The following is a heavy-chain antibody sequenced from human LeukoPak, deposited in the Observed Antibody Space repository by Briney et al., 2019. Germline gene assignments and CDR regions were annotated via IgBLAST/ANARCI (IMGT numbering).Heavy chain of an antibody. V-gene: IGHV1-69*05. Sequence: ASVKVSCKASGGTFSSYAISWVRQAPGQGLEWMGRIIPIFGTANYAQKFQGRVTITTDESTSTAYMELSSLRSEDTAVYYCARVNGGSGWYGGGYYYYMDVWGKGTTVTVSS. CDR3: ARVNGGSGWYGGGYYYYMDV. J-gene: IGHJ6*03. CDR1: GGTFSSYA. CDR2: IIPIFGTA. D-gene: IGHD6-19*01.